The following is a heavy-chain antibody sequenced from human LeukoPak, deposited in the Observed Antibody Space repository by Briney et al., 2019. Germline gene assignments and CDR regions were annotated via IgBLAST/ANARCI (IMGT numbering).Heavy chain of an antibody. D-gene: IGHD6-19*01. CDR1: GFTFSDYY. Sequence: GGSLRLSCAASGFTFSDYYMSWIRQAPGKGLEWVSYISGSGSTLYYADSVKGRCTISRDNAKNSLYLQMNSLRVEDTAVYYCARAVAGPSGRFDYWGQGTLVTVSS. J-gene: IGHJ4*02. CDR3: ARAVAGPSGRFDY. V-gene: IGHV3-11*01. CDR2: ISGSGSTL.